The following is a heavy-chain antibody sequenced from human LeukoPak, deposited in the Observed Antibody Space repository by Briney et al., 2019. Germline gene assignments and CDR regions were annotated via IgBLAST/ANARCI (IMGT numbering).Heavy chain of an antibody. D-gene: IGHD5-24*01. Sequence: SETLSLTCAVYGGSFSGYYWSWIRQPPGKGLEWIGEINHSGSTNYNPSLKSRVTISVDTSKNQFSLKLSSVTAADTAVYYCARVLSYGLPLSYWGQGTLVTVSS. J-gene: IGHJ4*02. CDR1: GGSFSGYY. V-gene: IGHV4-34*01. CDR3: ARVLSYGLPLSY. CDR2: INHSGST.